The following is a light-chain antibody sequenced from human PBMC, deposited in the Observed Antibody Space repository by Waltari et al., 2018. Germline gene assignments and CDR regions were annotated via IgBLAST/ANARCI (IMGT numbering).Light chain of an antibody. V-gene: IGKV1-39*01. Sequence: DIQMTQTPSPLSAAVRDRVYITCRTSQNIDTFVNWYHQRSGEAPKLLIYATSNLQRGVPSRFSGSGSGTNFTLTISSLQPEDFGTYYGQQIYTSPPWTFGPGTQVEVK. CDR1: QNIDTF. CDR2: ATS. J-gene: IGKJ1*01. CDR3: QQIYTSPPWT.